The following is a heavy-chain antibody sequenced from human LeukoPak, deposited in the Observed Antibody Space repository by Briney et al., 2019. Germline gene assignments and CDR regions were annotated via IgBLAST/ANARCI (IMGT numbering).Heavy chain of an antibody. CDR1: GGSISSSRYY. CDR3: ASPAIIHYYYDSSGPSKG. V-gene: IGHV4-39*07. D-gene: IGHD3-22*01. CDR2: IYYSGST. Sequence: SETLSLTCTVSGGSISSSRYYWGWVRQPPGEGLGGIVSIYYSGSTYYNPSLKSRVTISVDTSKNQFSLKLSSVTAADTAVYYCASPAIIHYYYDSSGPSKGWGQETLVTVSS. J-gene: IGHJ4*02.